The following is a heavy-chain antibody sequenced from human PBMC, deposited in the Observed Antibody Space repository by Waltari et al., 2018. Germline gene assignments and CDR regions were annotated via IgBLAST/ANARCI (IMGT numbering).Heavy chain of an antibody. J-gene: IGHJ6*03. CDR1: GFTFSSYE. Sequence: EVQVVESGGGLVQPGGSLRLSCEASGFTFSSYERQWVRQAPGRGLEWISSIDNSGSTMYYADSVKGRFTISRDNAKSSLFLQMNSLRAEDTAVYYCARPSTEYYYYYYYMDVWGKGTTVTVS. CDR2: IDNSGSTM. V-gene: IGHV3-48*03. CDR3: ARPSTEYYYYYYYMDV.